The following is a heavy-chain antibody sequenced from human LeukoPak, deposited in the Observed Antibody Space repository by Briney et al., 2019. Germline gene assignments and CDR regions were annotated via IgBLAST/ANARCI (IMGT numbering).Heavy chain of an antibody. CDR3: ARDAPEQQHGDY. CDR1: GYTFTGYY. D-gene: IGHD6-13*01. V-gene: IGHV1-2*02. CDR2: INPNSGGT. Sequence: GASVKVSCKASGYTFTGYYMHWVRQAPGQGLEWRGWINPNSGGTNYAQKIQGRVTMTRDTSISTAYMELSRLRSDDTAVYYCARDAPEQQHGDYWGQGTLVTVSS. J-gene: IGHJ4*02.